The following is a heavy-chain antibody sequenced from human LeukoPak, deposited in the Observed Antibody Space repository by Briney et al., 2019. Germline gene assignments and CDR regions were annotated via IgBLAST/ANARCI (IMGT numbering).Heavy chain of an antibody. CDR1: GFTFSSYG. CDR3: AKDIITMVRGAILN. D-gene: IGHD3-10*01. J-gene: IGHJ4*02. CDR2: IRYDGSNK. V-gene: IGHV3-30*02. Sequence: QPGGSLRLSCAASGFTFSSYGMHWVRQAPGKGLEWVAFIRYDGSNKYYADSVKGRFTISRDNSKNTLYLQMNSLRAEDTAVYYCAKDIITMVRGAILNWGQGTLVTVSS.